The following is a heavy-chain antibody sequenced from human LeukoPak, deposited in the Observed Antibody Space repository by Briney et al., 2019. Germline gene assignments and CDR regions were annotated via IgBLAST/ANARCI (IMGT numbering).Heavy chain of an antibody. J-gene: IGHJ4*02. D-gene: IGHD4-11*01. CDR3: ARATAVEGDYFDY. CDR2: ISYDGSNK. Sequence: GGSLRLSCAASGFTFSSYAMHWVRQAPGKGLEWVAVISYDGSNKYYADSVKGRFTISRDNSKNTLYLQMNSLRAEDTAVYYCARATAVEGDYFDYWGQGTLVTVSS. CDR1: GFTFSSYA. V-gene: IGHV3-30*04.